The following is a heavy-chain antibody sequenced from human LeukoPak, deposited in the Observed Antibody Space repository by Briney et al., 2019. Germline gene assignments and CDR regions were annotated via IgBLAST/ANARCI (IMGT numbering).Heavy chain of an antibody. V-gene: IGHV3-53*01. CDR2: IYSGGST. CDR3: AREARYSYGSFDY. D-gene: IGHD5-18*01. J-gene: IGHJ4*02. Sequence: GGSLRLSCAASGFTVSSNYMSWVRQAPGKGLEWVSVIYSGGSTYYADSVKGRFTISRDNSKNTLYLQMNSLRAEDTAVYYCAREARYSYGSFDYWGQGTLVTVSS. CDR1: GFTVSSNY.